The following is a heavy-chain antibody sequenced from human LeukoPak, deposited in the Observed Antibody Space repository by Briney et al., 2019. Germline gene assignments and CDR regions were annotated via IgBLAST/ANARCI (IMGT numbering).Heavy chain of an antibody. CDR2: INHSGST. V-gene: IGHV4-34*01. Sequence: SETLSLTCAVYGVSFSGYYWSWIRQPPGKVLEWIGEINHSGSTNYNPSLKSRVTISIDTSKNQFSLKLSSVTAADTAVYYCARVKSAARRNYNWFDPWGQGTLVTVSS. J-gene: IGHJ5*02. CDR1: GVSFSGYY. D-gene: IGHD6-6*01. CDR3: ARVKSAARRNYNWFDP.